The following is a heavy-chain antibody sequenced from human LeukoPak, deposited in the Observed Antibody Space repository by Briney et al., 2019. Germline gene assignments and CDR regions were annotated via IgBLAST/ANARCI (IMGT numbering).Heavy chain of an antibody. D-gene: IGHD5-18*01. CDR1: GGSIRGSSYY. CDR3: ARDLGYTFDYNWFDP. CDR2: IYYSGRT. Sequence: SETLSLTCSVSGGSIRGSSYYWGWIRQPPGKGLEWIASIYYSGRTYDNPSLKSRVIISVDTSKNHFSLKMTSVTAADTAVYYCARDLGYTFDYNWFDPWGQGTLVTVSS. V-gene: IGHV4-39*07. J-gene: IGHJ5*02.